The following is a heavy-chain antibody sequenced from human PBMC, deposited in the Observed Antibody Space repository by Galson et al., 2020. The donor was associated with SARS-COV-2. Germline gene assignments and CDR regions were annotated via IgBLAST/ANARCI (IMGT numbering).Heavy chain of an antibody. CDR2: IHYTGST. V-gene: IGHV4-59*11. Sequence: SETLSLTCTVSGGSISGHYWSWIRQFPGKGLEWIGYIHYTGSTNYNPSLKSRVTISVDPSKNQFSLKLSSVTAADTAVYYCATYSGSSPLLDYWGQGTLVTVSS. CDR1: GGSISGHY. D-gene: IGHD1-26*01. CDR3: ATYSGSSPLLDY. J-gene: IGHJ4*01.